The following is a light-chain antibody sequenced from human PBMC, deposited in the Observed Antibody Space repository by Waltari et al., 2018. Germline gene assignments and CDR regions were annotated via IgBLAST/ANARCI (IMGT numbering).Light chain of an antibody. CDR2: GAS. V-gene: IGKV3-20*01. CDR1: QSVSSSY. CDR3: QQYYSYPPPGG. Sequence: EIVLTQSPGTLSLSPGERATLSCRASQSVSSSYLAWYQQKPGQAPRLLIYGASSRATGIPDRFSGSGSGTDFTLTISRLEPEDFAVYYCQQYYSYPPPGGFGQGTKLEIK. J-gene: IGKJ2*03.